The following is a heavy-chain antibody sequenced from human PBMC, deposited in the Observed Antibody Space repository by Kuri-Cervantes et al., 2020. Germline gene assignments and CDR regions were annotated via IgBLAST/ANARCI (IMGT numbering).Heavy chain of an antibody. CDR2: INSEGSST. Sequence: LSLTCAASGFTFSSYSMNWVRQAPGKGLVWVSRINSEGSSTSYADSVKGRFTISRDNAKNTLYLQMNSLRAEDTAVYYCAKGLKGTSYYYYGMDVWGQGTTVTVSS. J-gene: IGHJ6*02. CDR1: GFTFSSYS. D-gene: IGHD2-2*01. V-gene: IGHV3-74*01. CDR3: AKGLKGTSYYYYGMDV.